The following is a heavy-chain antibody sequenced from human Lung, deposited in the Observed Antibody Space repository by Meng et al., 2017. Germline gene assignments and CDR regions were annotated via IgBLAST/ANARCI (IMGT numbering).Heavy chain of an antibody. V-gene: IGHV3-74*01. D-gene: IGHD4-17*01. CDR3: ARGGVTTDD. J-gene: IGHJ4*02. Sequence: EVQRVESGGGVVQPGGSLRLSCAASGFIFSTHLMHWVRQAPGKGLEWVSRITGDGSSTIYADSVQGRFTMSRDNAKNTLSLQMNSLRAEDTAVYYCARGGVTTDDWGQGTLVTVSS. CDR1: GFIFSTHL. CDR2: ITGDGSST.